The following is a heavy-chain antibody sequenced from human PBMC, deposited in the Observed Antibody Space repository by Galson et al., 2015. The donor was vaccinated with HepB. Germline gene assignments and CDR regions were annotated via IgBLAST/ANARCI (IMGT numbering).Heavy chain of an antibody. CDR2: IWYDGSNK. D-gene: IGHD3-22*01. Sequence: LRLSCAASGFTFSSYGMHWVRQAPGKGLEWVAVIWYDGSNKYYADSVKGRFTISRDNSKNTLYLQMNSLRAEDTAVYYCARVGYYYDSPYWGQGTLVTVSS. CDR3: ARVGYYYDSPY. V-gene: IGHV3-33*01. J-gene: IGHJ4*02. CDR1: GFTFSSYG.